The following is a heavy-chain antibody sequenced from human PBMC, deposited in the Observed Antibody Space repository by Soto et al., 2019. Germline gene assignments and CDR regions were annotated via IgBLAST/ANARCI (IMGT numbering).Heavy chain of an antibody. V-gene: IGHV4-59*01. CDR3: AREGRMGTFDY. Sequence: CGSTKYNPSLKSRVTILEDTSKNQFSLKLNSVTAADTAVYYCAREGRMGTFDYWGQGALVTVSS. CDR2: CGST. J-gene: IGHJ4*02. D-gene: IGHD1-1*01.